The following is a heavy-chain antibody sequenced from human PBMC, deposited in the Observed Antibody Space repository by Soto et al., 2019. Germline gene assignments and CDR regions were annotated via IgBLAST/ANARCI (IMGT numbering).Heavy chain of an antibody. CDR2: ISWNSGSI. CDR3: AKDIEMATTIIGAFDI. V-gene: IGHV3-9*01. Sequence: EVQLVESGGGLVQPGRSLRLSCAASGFTFDDYAMHWVRQAPGKGLEWVSGISWNSGSIGYADSVKGRFTISRDNAKNSLYLQMNSLRAEDTALYYCAKDIEMATTIIGAFDIWGQGTMVTVSS. J-gene: IGHJ3*02. D-gene: IGHD5-12*01. CDR1: GFTFDDYA.